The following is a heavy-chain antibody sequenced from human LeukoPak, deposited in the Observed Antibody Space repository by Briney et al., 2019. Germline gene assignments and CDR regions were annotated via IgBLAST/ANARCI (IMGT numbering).Heavy chain of an antibody. CDR1: GFTFTSSA. J-gene: IGHJ5*02. CDR3: AADAGGSNYP. Sequence: TSVKVSCKASGFTFTSSAMQWVRQARGQRLEWIGWIVVGSGNRNYAQKFQERVTITRDMSTSTAYVELSSLRSEDTAVYYCAADAGGSNYPWGQGTLVTVSS. CDR2: IVVGSGNR. D-gene: IGHD3-16*01. V-gene: IGHV1-58*02.